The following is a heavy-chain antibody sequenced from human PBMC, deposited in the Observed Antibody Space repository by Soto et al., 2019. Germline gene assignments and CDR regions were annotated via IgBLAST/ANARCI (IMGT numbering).Heavy chain of an antibody. J-gene: IGHJ4*02. CDR3: VKDLWYDSSGCTHNFDY. D-gene: IGHD3-22*01. CDR2: ISSNGGST. Sequence: PGGSLRLSCSASGFTFSSYAMHWVRQAPGKGLEYVSAISSNGGSTYYADSVKGRFTISRDNSKNTLYLQMSSLRAEDTAVYYCVKDLWYDSSGCTHNFDYWGQGTLVTRLL. CDR1: GFTFSSYA. V-gene: IGHV3-64D*08.